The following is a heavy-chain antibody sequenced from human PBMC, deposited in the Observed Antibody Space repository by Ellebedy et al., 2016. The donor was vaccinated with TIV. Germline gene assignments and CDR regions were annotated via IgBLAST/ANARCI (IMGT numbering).Heavy chain of an antibody. V-gene: IGHV1-18*04. D-gene: IGHD1-26*01. J-gene: IGHJ3*02. CDR2: ISFHNGNT. Sequence: AASVTVSCKASGYTFTSYGLAWVRQAPGQGLESLGWISFHNGNTNFAQKFQGRVPITTDTSTSTGYMELRSLTSDETAIYYCARRVGAPIDDFEIWGQGTMVTVSS. CDR3: ARRVGAPIDDFEI. CDR1: GYTFTSYG.